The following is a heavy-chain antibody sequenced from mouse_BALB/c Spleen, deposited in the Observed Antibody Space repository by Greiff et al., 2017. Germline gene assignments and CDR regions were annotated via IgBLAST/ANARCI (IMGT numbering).Heavy chain of an antibody. V-gene: IGHV5-4*02. Sequence: EVQRVESGGGLVKPGGSLKLSCAASGFTFSDYYMYWVRQTPEKRLEWVATISDGGSYTYYPDSVKGRFTISRDNAKNNLYLQMSSLKSEDTAMYYCASSTVDYFDYWGQGTTLTVSS. CDR1: GFTFSDYY. J-gene: IGHJ2*01. D-gene: IGHD1-1*01. CDR3: ASSTVDYFDY. CDR2: ISDGGSYT.